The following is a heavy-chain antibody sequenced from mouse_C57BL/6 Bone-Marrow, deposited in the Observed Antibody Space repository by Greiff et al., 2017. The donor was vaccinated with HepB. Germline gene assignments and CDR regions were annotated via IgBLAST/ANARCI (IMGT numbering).Heavy chain of an antibody. D-gene: IGHD2-3*01. CDR2: ISYDGSN. Sequence: EVQLQQSGPGLVKPSQSLSLTCSVTGYSITSGYYWNWIRQFPGNKLEWMGYISYDGSNNYNPSLKNRISITRDTSKNQFFLKLNSVTTEDTATYYCARGDGYYNYAMDYWGQGTSVTVSS. J-gene: IGHJ4*01. CDR1: GYSITSGYY. CDR3: ARGDGYYNYAMDY. V-gene: IGHV3-6*01.